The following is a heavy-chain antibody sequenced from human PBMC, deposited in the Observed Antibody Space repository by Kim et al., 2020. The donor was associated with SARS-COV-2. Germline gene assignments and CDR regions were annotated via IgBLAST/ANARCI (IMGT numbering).Heavy chain of an antibody. CDR1: GGSFSGYY. Sequence: SETLSLTCAVYGGSFSGYYWSWIRQPPGKGLEWIGEINHSGSTNYNPSLKSRVTISVDTSKNQFSLKLSSVTAADTAVYYCARGRRGVVSPFDYWGQGTLVTVSS. CDR2: INHSGST. J-gene: IGHJ4*02. V-gene: IGHV4-34*01. CDR3: ARGRRGVVSPFDY. D-gene: IGHD2-15*01.